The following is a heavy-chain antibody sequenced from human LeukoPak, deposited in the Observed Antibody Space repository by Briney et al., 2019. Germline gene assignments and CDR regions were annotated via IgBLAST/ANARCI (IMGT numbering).Heavy chain of an antibody. CDR2: IYTSGST. V-gene: IGHV4-4*07. CDR3: ARGLTGYSSGWYYFDY. D-gene: IGHD6-19*01. J-gene: IGHJ4*02. Sequence: NPSGTLSLTCTVSGGSISSYYWSWIRQPAGKGLEWIGRIYTSGSTNYNPSLKSRVTMSVDTSKNQFSLKLSSVTAADTAVYYCARGLTGYSSGWYYFDYWGQGTLVTVSS. CDR1: GGSISSYY.